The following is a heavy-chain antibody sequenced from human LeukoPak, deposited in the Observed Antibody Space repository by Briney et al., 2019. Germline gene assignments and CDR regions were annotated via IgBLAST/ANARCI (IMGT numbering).Heavy chain of an antibody. CDR2: VCHSGST. CDR3: ASHHGSGGYHSPGGFDY. J-gene: IGHJ4*02. V-gene: IGHV4-38-2*02. Sequence: SETLSLTCTVSNYSISISYCWGWIREPPGKGLEWIGTVCHSGSTYYIPSLKSRVTISVDTSKNQFSLNLTSVTAADTAVYYCASHHGSGGYHSPGGFDYWGQGTLITVSS. D-gene: IGHD3-10*01. CDR1: NYSISISYC.